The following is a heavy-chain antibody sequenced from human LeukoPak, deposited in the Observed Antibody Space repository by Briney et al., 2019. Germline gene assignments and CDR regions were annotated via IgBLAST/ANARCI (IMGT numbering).Heavy chain of an antibody. D-gene: IGHD2-21*01. Sequence: GGSLRLSCAASGSTFSSYAMHWVRQAPGKGLEWVAVISYDGSNKYYADSVKGRFTISRDNSKNTVYLQMNSLRADDTAVYYCARAVVVNYYFDYWGQGTLVTVSS. CDR2: ISYDGSNK. J-gene: IGHJ4*02. V-gene: IGHV3-30*01. CDR1: GSTFSSYA. CDR3: ARAVVVNYYFDY.